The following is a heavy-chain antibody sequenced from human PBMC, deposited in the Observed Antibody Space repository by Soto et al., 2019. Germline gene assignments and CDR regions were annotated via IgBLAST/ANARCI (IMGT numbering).Heavy chain of an antibody. J-gene: IGHJ3*02. Sequence: PGGSLRLSCAASGFTFTSYSMNWVRQAPGKGLEWVSYIRGTTHYADSVKGRFTISRDNARSSLYLQMNRLRADDTAVYYCARDDSFAFDIWGQGTIVTVSS. CDR1: GFTFTSYS. D-gene: IGHD2-21*01. CDR2: IRGTT. CDR3: ARDDSFAFDI. V-gene: IGHV3-48*01.